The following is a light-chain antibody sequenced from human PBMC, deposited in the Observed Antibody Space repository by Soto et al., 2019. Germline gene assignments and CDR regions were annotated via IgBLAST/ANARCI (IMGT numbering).Light chain of an antibody. CDR2: STS. CDR3: HQFGDSPQT. Sequence: PGDRATLSCRASQSLSVSYIAWYQQKPGQAPRPLIYSTSTRAAGIPDRFTGRGSGTHFTLAISRLEPEDFAVYYCHQFGDSPQTFGQGTTVEV. J-gene: IGKJ1*01. V-gene: IGKV3-20*01. CDR1: QSLSVSY.